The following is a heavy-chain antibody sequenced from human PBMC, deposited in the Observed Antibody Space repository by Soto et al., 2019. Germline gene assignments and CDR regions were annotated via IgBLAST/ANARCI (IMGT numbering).Heavy chain of an antibody. CDR2: IIPIFGTA. J-gene: IGHJ6*02. CDR1: GGTFSSYA. V-gene: IGHV1-69*13. D-gene: IGHD2-15*01. Sequence: SVKVSCKASGGTFSSYAISWVRQAPGQGLEWMGGIIPIFGTANYAQKFQGRVTITADESTSTAYMELSSLRSEDTAVYYCAKDTAYCCGASSYRPTKCYGCYVDVWGQGTTVTVSS. CDR3: AKDTAYCCGASSYRPTKCYGCYVDV.